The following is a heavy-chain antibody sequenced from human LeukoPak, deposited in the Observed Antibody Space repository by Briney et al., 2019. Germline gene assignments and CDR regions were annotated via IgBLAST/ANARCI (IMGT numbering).Heavy chain of an antibody. V-gene: IGHV1-2*02. CDR3: ARGRSQVFGGVYNWFDP. D-gene: IGHD3-3*01. CDR1: GYTFTGYY. J-gene: IGHJ5*02. CDR2: INPNSGGT. Sequence: ASVKVSCKASGYTFTGYYMHWVRQAPGQGLEWMGWINPNSGGTNYAQKFQGRVTMTRDTSISTAYMELSRLRSDDTAVHYCARGRSQVFGGVYNWFDPWGQGTLVTVSS.